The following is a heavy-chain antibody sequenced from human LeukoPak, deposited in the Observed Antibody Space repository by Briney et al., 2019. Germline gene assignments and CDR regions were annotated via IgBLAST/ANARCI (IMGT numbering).Heavy chain of an antibody. V-gene: IGHV4-34*01. D-gene: IGHD6-19*01. Sequence: SETLSLTCAVYGGSFSGYYWSWIRQPPGKGLGWIGEINHSGSTNYNPSLKSRVTISVDTSKNQFSLKLSSVTAADTAVYYCARGSRAVAGTRILNWFDPWGQGTLVTVSS. CDR2: INHSGST. CDR1: GGSFSGYY. J-gene: IGHJ5*02. CDR3: ARGSRAVAGTRILNWFDP.